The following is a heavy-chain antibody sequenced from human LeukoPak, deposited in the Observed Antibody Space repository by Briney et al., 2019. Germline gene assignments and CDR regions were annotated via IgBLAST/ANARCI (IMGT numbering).Heavy chain of an antibody. CDR2: IYPGDSDT. D-gene: IGHD3-10*01. Sequence: GESLKISCKGSGYSFTSYWIGWVRQMPGKGLEWMGIIYPGDSDTRYSPSFQGQVTILADKSISTAYLQWSSLKASDTAMYYCARQGGITMVRGVINDPYYYYYMDVWGKGTTVTVSS. V-gene: IGHV5-51*01. CDR3: ARQGGITMVRGVINDPYYYYYMDV. J-gene: IGHJ6*03. CDR1: GYSFTSYW.